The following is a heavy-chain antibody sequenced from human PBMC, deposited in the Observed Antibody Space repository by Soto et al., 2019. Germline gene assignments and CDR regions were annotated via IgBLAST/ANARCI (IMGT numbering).Heavy chain of an antibody. D-gene: IGHD3-9*01. Sequence: QVQLQQWGAGLLKPSETLSLTCAVYGGSFSGYYWSWIRQPPGKGLEWIGEINHSGSTNYNPSLKSRVTISVDTSKNQFSLKLSSVTAADTAVYYCARGAPPSLFVWLLSGYYFDYWGQGTLVTVSS. J-gene: IGHJ4*02. CDR1: GGSFSGYY. CDR3: ARGAPPSLFVWLLSGYYFDY. V-gene: IGHV4-34*01. CDR2: INHSGST.